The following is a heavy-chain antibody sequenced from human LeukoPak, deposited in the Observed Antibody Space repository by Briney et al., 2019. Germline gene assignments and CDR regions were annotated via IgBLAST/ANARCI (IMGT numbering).Heavy chain of an antibody. V-gene: IGHV3-23*01. CDR3: AKVVASSGWNDY. Sequence: PAGGSLRLSCAASGFTVSSNYMSWVRQAPGKGLEWVSGINGGGGSTHYADSVKGRFTISRDNSKSTLYLQMDSLRAEDTAVYYCAKVVASSGWNDYWGQGALVTVSS. CDR2: INGGGGST. J-gene: IGHJ4*02. CDR1: GFTVSSNY. D-gene: IGHD6-19*01.